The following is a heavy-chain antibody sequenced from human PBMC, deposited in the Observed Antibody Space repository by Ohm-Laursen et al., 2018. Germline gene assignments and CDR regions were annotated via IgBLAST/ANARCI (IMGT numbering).Heavy chain of an antibody. J-gene: IGHJ5*02. Sequence: GSLRLSCAASGFTFSDYYMNWARQAPGKGLEWVSEIDRGGNGYYAESVKGRFTISRDNSKNTLYLQMNNLRAEDSAVYYCASYYGGYDPWGQGTLVTVSS. CDR2: IDRGGNG. CDR3: ASYYGGYDP. V-gene: IGHV3-53*01. D-gene: IGHD4-23*01. CDR1: GFTFSDYY.